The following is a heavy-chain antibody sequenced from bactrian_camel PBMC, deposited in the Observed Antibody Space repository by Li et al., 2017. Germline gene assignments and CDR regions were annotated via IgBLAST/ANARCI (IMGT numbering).Heavy chain of an antibody. D-gene: IGHD3*01. J-gene: IGHJ6*01. CDR1: GFPETGGC. CDR3: AADPGANNWYAPYHCRLSTDAA. Sequence: QVQLVESGGGSVEAGESLRLSCTASGFPETGGCMGWFRQAPGKGREKVAMYRPREPGVFTTYYDDSVEGRFTISRDNARNTLYLQMNTLKPEDTAMYYCAADPGANNWYAPYHCRLSTDAAWGQGTQVTVS. V-gene: IGHV3S1*01. CDR2: RPREPGVFTT.